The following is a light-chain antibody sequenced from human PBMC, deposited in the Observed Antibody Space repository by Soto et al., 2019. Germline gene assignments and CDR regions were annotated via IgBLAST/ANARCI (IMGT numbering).Light chain of an antibody. CDR3: GTWDSSLSAGGV. Sequence: QSVLTQPPSVSAAPGQKVTISCSGSSSNIGNNYVSWYQQLPGTAPKLLIYDNNKRPSGIPDRFSGSKSGTSATLGITGLXXGDEADYYCGTWDSSLSAGGVFGGGTKLTVL. J-gene: IGLJ3*02. V-gene: IGLV1-51*01. CDR1: SSNIGNNY. CDR2: DNN.